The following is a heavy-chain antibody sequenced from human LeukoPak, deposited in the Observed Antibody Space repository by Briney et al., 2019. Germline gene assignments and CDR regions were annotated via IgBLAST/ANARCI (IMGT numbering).Heavy chain of an antibody. CDR2: ISYDGSNK. CDR3: ANGYCTNGVCYPYYYYYMDV. CDR1: GFTFSSYG. V-gene: IGHV3-30*18. J-gene: IGHJ6*03. D-gene: IGHD2-8*01. Sequence: GGSLRLSCAASGFTFSSYGMHWVRQAPGKGLEWVAVISYDGSNKYYADSVKGRFTISRDNSKNTLYLQMNSLRAEDTAVYYCANGYCTNGVCYPYYYYYMDVWGKGTTVTVSS.